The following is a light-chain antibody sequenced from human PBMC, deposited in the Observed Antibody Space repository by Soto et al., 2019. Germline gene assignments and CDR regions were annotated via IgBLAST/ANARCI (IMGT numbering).Light chain of an antibody. J-gene: IGKJ1*01. Sequence: EIVMTQSPGTLSVSPGERATLSCGASQSVSSNLAWYQQKPGQAPRLLIYGASTRATGIPARFSGSGSGTEFTLTISSLQSEDFAVNYCQQYNNWPPWTLGQGTKVEIK. V-gene: IGKV3-15*01. CDR2: GAS. CDR3: QQYNNWPPWT. CDR1: QSVSSN.